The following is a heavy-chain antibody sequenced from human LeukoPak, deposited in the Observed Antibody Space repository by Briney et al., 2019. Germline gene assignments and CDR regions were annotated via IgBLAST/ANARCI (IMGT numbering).Heavy chain of an antibody. V-gene: IGHV1-18*01. CDR2: ISAYNGNT. Sequence: ASVKVSCKASGYTFTSYGISWVRQAPGQGLEWMGWISAYNGNTNYAQKLQGRVTMTTDTSTSTAYMELRSLRSDDTAVYYCARVRSFGELPSWFDPWGQGTLVTVSS. J-gene: IGHJ5*02. D-gene: IGHD3-10*01. CDR1: GYTFTSYG. CDR3: ARVRSFGELPSWFDP.